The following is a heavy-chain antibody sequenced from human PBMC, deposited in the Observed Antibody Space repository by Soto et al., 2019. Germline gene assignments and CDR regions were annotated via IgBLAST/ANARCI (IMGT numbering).Heavy chain of an antibody. J-gene: IGHJ6*03. CDR3: ARESWFGEGWNYYYYYYMDV. D-gene: IGHD3-10*01. V-gene: IGHV3-48*02. CDR1: GFTFSSYS. CDR2: ISSSSSTI. Sequence: PGGSLRLSCAASGFTFSSYSMNWVRQAPGKGLEWVSYISSSSSTIYYADSVKGRFTISRDNAKNSLYLQMNSLRDEDTAVYYCARESWFGEGWNYYYYYYMDVWGKGTTVTVSS.